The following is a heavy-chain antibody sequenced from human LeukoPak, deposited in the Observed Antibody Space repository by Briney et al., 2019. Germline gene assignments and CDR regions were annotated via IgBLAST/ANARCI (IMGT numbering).Heavy chain of an antibody. CDR1: GYTFTGYY. J-gene: IGHJ4*02. CDR2: INPNSGGT. Sequence: ASVKVSCKASGYTFTGYYMHWVRQAPGQGLEWMGWINPNSGGTNYAQKFQGWVTMTRDTSISTAYMELRSLRSDDTAVYYCARDRAGPVDYWGQGTLVTVSS. V-gene: IGHV1-2*04. D-gene: IGHD6-19*01. CDR3: ARDRAGPVDY.